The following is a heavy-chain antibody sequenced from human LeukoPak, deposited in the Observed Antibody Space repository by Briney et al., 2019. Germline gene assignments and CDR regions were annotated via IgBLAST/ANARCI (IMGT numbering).Heavy chain of an antibody. CDR2: IDPNSGDT. D-gene: IGHD3-3*01. CDR3: ARGSTVSGGPKLASDH. J-gene: IGHJ4*02. CDR1: GYTFTDYY. V-gene: IGHV1-2*02. Sequence: ASVKVSCKASGYTFTDYYIHWVRQAPGQGLEWMGWIDPNSGDTDSAQKFQGRVTMTRDTSIRTAYMELSRLTSDDTAVYYCARGSTVSGGPKLASDHWGQGTLATVSS.